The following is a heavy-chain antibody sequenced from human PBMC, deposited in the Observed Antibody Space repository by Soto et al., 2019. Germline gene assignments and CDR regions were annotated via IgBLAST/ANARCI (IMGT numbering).Heavy chain of an antibody. Sequence: PGGSLRLSCAASGFPFDDYAMYWVRQTPGKGLEWVSGISWSGSTGYADSVKGRFTISRDNSKNTLYLQMNSLRAEDTAVYYCAKELGHGDYLFQHWGQGTLVTVSS. CDR2: ISWSGST. D-gene: IGHD4-17*01. CDR1: GFPFDDYA. J-gene: IGHJ1*01. CDR3: AKELGHGDYLFQH. V-gene: IGHV3-20*04.